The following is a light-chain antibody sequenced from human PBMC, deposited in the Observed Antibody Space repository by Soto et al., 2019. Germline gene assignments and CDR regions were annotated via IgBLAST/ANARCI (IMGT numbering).Light chain of an antibody. CDR3: QQSNNWPYT. CDR1: QSVSSN. V-gene: IGKV3-15*01. J-gene: IGKJ2*01. Sequence: EIVMTQSPATLSVSPGERAFLSCRASQSVSSNLAWYQQKPGQAPRLLIYGASTRATGIPARFSGSGSGTEFTLTISSLQSEDFAVYYCQQSNNWPYTFGQGTKLEIK. CDR2: GAS.